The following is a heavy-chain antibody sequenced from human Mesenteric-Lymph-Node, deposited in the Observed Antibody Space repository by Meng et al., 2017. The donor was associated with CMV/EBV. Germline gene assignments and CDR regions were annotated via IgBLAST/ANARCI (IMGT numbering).Heavy chain of an antibody. CDR2: IDYDGANK. D-gene: IGHD4-23*01. V-gene: IGHV3-30*02. CDR1: GFTPSNSV. Sequence: GESLKISCAASGFTPSNSVIHWVRQAPGKGLEWVTFIDYDGANKYYADSVKGRFTISRDNSKNTFSLQMNSLRAEDTAVYYCAKDPPYGGNFGYWGQGTLVTVSS. CDR3: AKDPPYGGNFGY. J-gene: IGHJ4*02.